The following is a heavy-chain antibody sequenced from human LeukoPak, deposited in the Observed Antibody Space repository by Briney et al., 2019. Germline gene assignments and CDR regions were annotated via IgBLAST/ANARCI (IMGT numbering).Heavy chain of an antibody. V-gene: IGHV3-7*01. Sequence: GGSLRLSCAASGFTFSSYWMSWVRQAPGKGLEWVANIKQDGSEKYYVDSVKGRFTISRDNAKNSLYLQMNSLRAEDTAVYYCARDQGAGIAAAGTWPFDYWGQGTLVTVSS. CDR3: ARDQGAGIAAAGTWPFDY. J-gene: IGHJ4*02. CDR1: GFTFSSYW. D-gene: IGHD6-13*01. CDR2: IKQDGSEK.